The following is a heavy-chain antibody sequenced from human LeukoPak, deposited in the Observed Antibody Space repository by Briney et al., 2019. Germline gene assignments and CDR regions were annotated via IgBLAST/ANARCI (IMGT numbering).Heavy chain of an antibody. J-gene: IGHJ4*01. CDR3: ARVYVWGSYRRCYFDY. CDR1: GFTFSSYW. Sequence: GGSLRLSCAASGFTFSSYWMSWVRQAPGKGLEWVANIKQDGSEKYYVDSVKGRFTISRDNAKNSLYLQMNSLRAEDTAVYYCARVYVWGSYRRCYFDYWGQEPWSPSPQ. V-gene: IGHV3-7*01. CDR2: IKQDGSEK. D-gene: IGHD3-16*02.